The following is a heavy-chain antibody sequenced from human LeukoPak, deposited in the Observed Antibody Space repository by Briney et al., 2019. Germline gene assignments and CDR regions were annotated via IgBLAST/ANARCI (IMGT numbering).Heavy chain of an antibody. J-gene: IGHJ4*02. V-gene: IGHV3-74*01. CDR3: VRDFRSADY. CDR2: INSDGRSA. Sequence: GGSLRLSCAASGFAFSRYWMHWVRQAPGKGLVWVSRINSDGRSAVYADSVKGRFTISRDDAKNMMFLQMNSLRADDTAVYYCVRDFRSADYWGQGILVTVSS. CDR1: GFAFSRYW.